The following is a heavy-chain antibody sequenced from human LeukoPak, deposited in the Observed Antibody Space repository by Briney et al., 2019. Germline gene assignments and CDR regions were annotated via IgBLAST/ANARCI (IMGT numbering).Heavy chain of an antibody. J-gene: IGHJ4*02. D-gene: IGHD3-16*01. V-gene: IGHV3-7*01. CDR2: IKQDATAK. CDR3: ARLLWGTDRYFDL. CDR1: GFTFSGW. Sequence: GGSLRLSCAASGFTFSGWMSWLRQAPGKGLEWVANIKQDATAKYYVDSVKGRFTISRDNAKNSLYLDMNSLRAEDTAVYYCARLLWGTDRYFDLWGQGTLLTVSS.